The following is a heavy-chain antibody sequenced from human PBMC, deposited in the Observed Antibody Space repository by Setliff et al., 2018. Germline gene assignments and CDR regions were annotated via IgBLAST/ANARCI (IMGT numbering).Heavy chain of an antibody. J-gene: IGHJ4*02. CDR1: GFTFSNYL. Sequence: PGGSLRLSCAASGFTFSNYLMTWVRQAPGKGLEWVSTISVSGGGTYYADSVKGRFTISRDNSKNTLYLQMNSLRAEDSAVYYCAGGRRYDYGWDFDYWGQGTLVTVSS. D-gene: IGHD4-17*01. CDR2: ISVSGGGT. CDR3: AGGRRYDYGWDFDY. V-gene: IGHV3-23*01.